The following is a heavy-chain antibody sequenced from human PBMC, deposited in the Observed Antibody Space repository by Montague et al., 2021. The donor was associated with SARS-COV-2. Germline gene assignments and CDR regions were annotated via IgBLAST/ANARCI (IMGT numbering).Heavy chain of an antibody. V-gene: IGHV4-34*01. D-gene: IGHD3-9*01. CDR3: ARGRPVQGSSRHFDSISSGALDI. J-gene: IGHJ3*02. CDR1: RGSFSNYY. CDR2: INQGGAP. Sequence: SETLSLTCAVSRGSFSNYYWTWIRQSPGKGLEWIGEINQGGAPNYTPSLKSRVTISLDTSKKQISLKLNSVTVADTAVFFCARGRPVQGSSRHFDSISSGALDIWAQGSWVIVSS.